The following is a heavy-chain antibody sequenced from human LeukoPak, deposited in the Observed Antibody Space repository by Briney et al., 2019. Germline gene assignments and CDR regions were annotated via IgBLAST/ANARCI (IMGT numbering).Heavy chain of an antibody. CDR3: ARDAQRGFDYSNSLKN. CDR2: IWSDATNR. CDR1: GFIFSHHG. J-gene: IGHJ4*01. D-gene: IGHD4-11*01. V-gene: IGHV3-33*01. Sequence: GGSLRLSCAASGFIFSHHGMHWVRQVPGKGLEWVAVIWSDATNRFYADSVKGRFTISRDNSQNTAFLQMNSLRVKDTAIYYCARDAQRGFDYSNSLKNWGHGTLVTVSS.